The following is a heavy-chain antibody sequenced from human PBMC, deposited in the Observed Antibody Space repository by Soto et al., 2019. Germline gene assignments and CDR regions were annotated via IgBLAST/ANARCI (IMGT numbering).Heavy chain of an antibody. D-gene: IGHD6-13*01. CDR1: GFTFSSYA. Sequence: PGGSLRLSCAASGFTFSSYAMSWVRQAPGKGLEWVSAISGSGGSTYYADSVKGRFTISRDNSKNTLYLQMNSLRAEDTAVYYCAQVGSSWHHPYYFDYWGQGPLVTVSS. J-gene: IGHJ4*02. CDR3: AQVGSSWHHPYYFDY. V-gene: IGHV3-23*01. CDR2: ISGSGGST.